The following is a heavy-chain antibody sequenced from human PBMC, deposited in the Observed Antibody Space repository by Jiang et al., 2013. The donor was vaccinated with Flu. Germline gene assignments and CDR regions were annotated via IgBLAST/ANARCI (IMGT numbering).Heavy chain of an antibody. V-gene: IGHV5-51*01. CDR1: GYSFTNYW. D-gene: IGHD5-18*01. CDR3: ARHVFQGSYGYYYGMDV. J-gene: IGHJ6*01. CDR2: IYPGDSDT. Sequence: GAEVKKPGESLKISCKGSGYSFTNYWIGWVRQMPGKGLEWMGIIYPGDSDTRYSPSFQGQVTISADKSISTAYLQWSSLKASDTAMYYCARHVFQGSYGYYYGMDVWGPRDHGHRLL.